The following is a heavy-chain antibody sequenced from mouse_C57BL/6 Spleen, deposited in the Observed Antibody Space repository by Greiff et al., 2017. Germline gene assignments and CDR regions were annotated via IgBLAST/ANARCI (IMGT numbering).Heavy chain of an antibody. CDR3: ARDRGYDHDVDAMDY. CDR1: GFTFSDYY. CDR2: INYDGSST. D-gene: IGHD2-4*01. Sequence: EVKLMESEGGLVQPGSSMKLSCTASGFTFSDYYMAWVRQVPEKGLEWVANINYDGSSTYYLDSLKSRFIISRDNAKNILYLQMSSLKSEDTATYYCARDRGYDHDVDAMDYWGQGTSVTVSS. J-gene: IGHJ4*01. V-gene: IGHV5-16*01.